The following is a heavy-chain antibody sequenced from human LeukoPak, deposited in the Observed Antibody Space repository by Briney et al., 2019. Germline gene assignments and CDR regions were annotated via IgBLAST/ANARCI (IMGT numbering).Heavy chain of an antibody. CDR1: GFPFSSYW. V-gene: IGHV3-7*01. Sequence: GGSLRLSCAASGFPFSSYWMSWVRQAPGKGLEWVANIKQDGGEKFYVDSVRGRFTISRDNAKNSLYLQMNSLRAEDTAVYYCAREGHYYDSSGFDYWGQGTLVTVSS. CDR2: IKQDGGEK. J-gene: IGHJ4*02. CDR3: AREGHYYDSSGFDY. D-gene: IGHD3-22*01.